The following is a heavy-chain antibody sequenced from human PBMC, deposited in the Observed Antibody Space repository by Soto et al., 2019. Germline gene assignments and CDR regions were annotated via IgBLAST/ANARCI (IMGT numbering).Heavy chain of an antibody. CDR3: ATSRITMVRGVDAFDI. CDR2: FDPEDGET. D-gene: IGHD3-10*01. Sequence: ASVKVSCKVSGYTLTELSMHWVRQAPGKGLEWMGGFDPEDGETIYAQKFQGRVTMTEDTSTDTAYMELSSLRSEDTAVYYCATSRITMVRGVDAFDIWGQGTMVTVSS. CDR1: GYTLTELS. J-gene: IGHJ3*02. V-gene: IGHV1-24*01.